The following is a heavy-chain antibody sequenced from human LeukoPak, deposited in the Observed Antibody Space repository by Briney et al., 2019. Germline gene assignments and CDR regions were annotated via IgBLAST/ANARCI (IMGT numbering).Heavy chain of an antibody. CDR1: GGSISSSSYY. CDR3: ARVVSDAFDI. V-gene: IGHV4-61*01. J-gene: IGHJ3*02. Sequence: SETLSLTCSVSGGSISSSSYYWSWIRQPPGKGLEWIGYIYYSGSTNYNPSLKSRVTISVDTSKNQFSLKLSSVTAADTAVYYCARVVSDAFDIWGQGTMVTVSS. CDR2: IYYSGST.